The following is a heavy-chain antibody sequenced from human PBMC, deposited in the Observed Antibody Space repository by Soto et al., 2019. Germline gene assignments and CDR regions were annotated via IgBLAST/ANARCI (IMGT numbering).Heavy chain of an antibody. D-gene: IGHD2-8*01. CDR1: GFGVSSNY. CDR3: ARDSIGTVCTLGYGMDV. V-gene: IGHV3-53*01. CDR2: IYSNGNT. Sequence: GGSLRLSCAASGFGVSSNYMTWVRQAPGKGLDWVSVIYSNGNTHYADSVKGRFTISRDNSKNTLYLQMNSLRVEDTALYYCARDSIGTVCTLGYGMDVWGQGTTVTVS. J-gene: IGHJ6*02.